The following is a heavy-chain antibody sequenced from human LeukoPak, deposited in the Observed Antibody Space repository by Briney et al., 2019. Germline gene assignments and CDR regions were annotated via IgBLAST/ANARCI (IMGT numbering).Heavy chain of an antibody. CDR3: ARDIVLSWEPSYNWFDP. CDR1: GFTFSSYG. D-gene: IGHD1-26*01. V-gene: IGHV3-30*03. Sequence: PEGSLRLSCAASGFTFSSYGMHWVRQAPGKGLEWVAVISYDGSNKYYADSVKGRFTISRDNPKNTLYLQMNSLRAEDTAVYYCARDIVLSWEPSYNWFDPWGQGTLVAVSS. J-gene: IGHJ5*02. CDR2: ISYDGSNK.